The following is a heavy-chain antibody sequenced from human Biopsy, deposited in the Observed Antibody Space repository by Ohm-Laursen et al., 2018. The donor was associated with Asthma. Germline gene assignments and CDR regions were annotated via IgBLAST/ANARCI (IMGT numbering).Heavy chain of an antibody. CDR3: ARPSPNGDILYYYYHMDV. D-gene: IGHD3-10*01. J-gene: IGHJ6*02. CDR2: ISPIFGSS. CDR1: GGMFGNYA. Sequence: SVKVSCKVSGGMFGNYAISWVRQAPGLGLEWMGGISPIFGSSNYAQRFQGRVTITADIFTRTVYMELSGLRFDDTAIYYCARPSPNGDILYYYYHMDVWGQGTTVIVSS. V-gene: IGHV1-69*06.